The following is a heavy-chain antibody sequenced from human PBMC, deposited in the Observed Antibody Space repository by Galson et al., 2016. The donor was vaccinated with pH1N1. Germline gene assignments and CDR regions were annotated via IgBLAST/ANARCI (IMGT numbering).Heavy chain of an antibody. V-gene: IGHV1-69*13. J-gene: IGHJ2*01. CDR2: IIPIFGTA. CDR3: AREDYYDTDLSDWYVDP. D-gene: IGHD3-22*01. CDR1: GGTFSSYG. Sequence: SVKVSCKASGGTFSSYGINWVRQAPGQGLEWMGGIIPIFGTAKYAQNFQGRVTITADESTTTAYMELSSLRSEDPAVYYCAREDYYDTDLSDWYVDPWGRGTLLTVSS.